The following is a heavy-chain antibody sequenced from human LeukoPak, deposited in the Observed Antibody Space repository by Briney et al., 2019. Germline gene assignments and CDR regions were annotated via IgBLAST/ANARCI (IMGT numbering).Heavy chain of an antibody. D-gene: IGHD3-22*01. CDR2: IYASGRT. J-gene: IGHJ5*02. CDR3: ARAVDSSGYQHRGFGP. V-gene: IGHV4-61*02. CDR1: GDSISSGSYY. Sequence: SQTLSLTCTVSGDSISSGSYYWNWIRQPAGKGLEWIGRIYASGRTNYNPSLKSRVTISLDTSKNQFSLKLSSVTAADTAVYYCARAVDSSGYQHRGFGPWGQGTLVSVSS.